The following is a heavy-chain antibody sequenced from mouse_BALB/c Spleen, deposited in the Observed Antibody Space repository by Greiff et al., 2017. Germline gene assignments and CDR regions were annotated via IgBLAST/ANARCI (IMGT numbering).Heavy chain of an antibody. CDR1: GYTFTSYV. D-gene: IGHD1-1*01. CDR3: ARPGSLLRGYFDY. J-gene: IGHJ2*01. V-gene: IGHV1-14*01. CDR2: INPYNDGT. Sequence: EVQLQQSGPELVKPGASVKMSCKASGYTFTSYVMHWVKQKPGQGLEWIGYINPYNDGTKYNEKFKGKATLTSDKSSSTAYMELSSLTSEDSAVYYCARPGSLLRGYFDYWGQGTTLTVSS.